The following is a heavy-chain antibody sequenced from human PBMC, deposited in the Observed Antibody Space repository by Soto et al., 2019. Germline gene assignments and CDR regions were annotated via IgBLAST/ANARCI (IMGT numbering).Heavy chain of an antibody. CDR3: ARRGRQQLVTPTGYYYYGMDV. CDR1: GYSFTSYW. V-gene: IGHV5-10-1*01. D-gene: IGHD6-13*01. Sequence: PGESLKISCKGSGYSFTSYWISWVRQMPGKGLEWMGRIDPSDSYTNYSPSFQGHVTISADKSISTAYLQWSSLKASDTAMYYCARRGRQQLVTPTGYYYYGMDVWGQGTTVTVSS. CDR2: IDPSDSYT. J-gene: IGHJ6*02.